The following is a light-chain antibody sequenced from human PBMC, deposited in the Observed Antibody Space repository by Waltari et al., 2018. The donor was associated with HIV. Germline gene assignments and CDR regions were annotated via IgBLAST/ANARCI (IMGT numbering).Light chain of an antibody. J-gene: IGLJ2*01. V-gene: IGLV2-23*02. CDR1: SSDVGGYNY. Sequence: QSALTQPASVSGSPGQSITISCTGTSSDVGGYNYVPWYQQHPGNAPKLMIYDVTKRPSCVSNRFSGSKSGNTASLTISGLQAEDEADYYCCSYAGSSTFAVFGGGTKLTVL. CDR2: DVT. CDR3: CSYAGSSTFAV.